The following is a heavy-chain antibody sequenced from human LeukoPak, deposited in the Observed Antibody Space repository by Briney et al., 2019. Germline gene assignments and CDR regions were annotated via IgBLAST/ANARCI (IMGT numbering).Heavy chain of an antibody. CDR2: ISSYGGGK. Sequence: PGGSLRLSCAASGFTFSNFEMNWVRQAPGKGLEWISYISSYGGGKNYADSVKGRFTISRDNAKKSLFLQMNSLRAGDTGVYFCARYGWSGYYSDSSGYAADLNSFDIWGQGTMVTASP. CDR3: ARYGWSGYYSDSSGYAADLNSFDI. J-gene: IGHJ3*02. V-gene: IGHV3-48*03. D-gene: IGHD3-22*01. CDR1: GFTFSNFE.